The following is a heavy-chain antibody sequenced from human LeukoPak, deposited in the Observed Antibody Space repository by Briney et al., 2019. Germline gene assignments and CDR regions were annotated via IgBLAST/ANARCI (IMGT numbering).Heavy chain of an antibody. D-gene: IGHD5-12*01. CDR2: IYTSGST. V-gene: IGHV4-61*02. CDR3: ARSGGYDYEFDY. Sequence: PSETLSLTCAVSGGSISSGSYYWSWIRQPAGKGLEWIGRIYTSGSTNYNPSLKSRVTISVDTSKNQFSLKLSSVTAADTAVYYCARSGGYDYEFDYWGQGTLVTVSS. J-gene: IGHJ4*02. CDR1: GGSISSGSYY.